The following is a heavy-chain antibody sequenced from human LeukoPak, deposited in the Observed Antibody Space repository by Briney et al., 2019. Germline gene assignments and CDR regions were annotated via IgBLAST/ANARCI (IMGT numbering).Heavy chain of an antibody. CDR1: GYILTDYY. V-gene: IGHV1-2*06. Sequence: ASVKVSCKASGYILTDYYMHWVRQAPGQELGWMGRINPNSGGTNYAQKFQGRVTMTRDTSISTAYMELSRLRSDDTAVYYCARMPAASSAYWGQGTLVTVSS. CDR3: ARMPAASSAY. CDR2: INPNSGGT. D-gene: IGHD2-2*01. J-gene: IGHJ4*02.